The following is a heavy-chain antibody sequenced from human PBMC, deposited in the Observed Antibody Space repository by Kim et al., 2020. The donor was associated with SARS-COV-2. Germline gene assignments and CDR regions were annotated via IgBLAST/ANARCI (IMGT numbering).Heavy chain of an antibody. Sequence: NNPALKRRFTISVDTSKNQFSLKLSSVTAADTAVYYCASMVSGSYWYFDYWGQGTLVTVSS. J-gene: IGHJ4*02. CDR3: ASMVSGSYWYFDY. V-gene: IGHV4-31*02. D-gene: IGHD1-26*01.